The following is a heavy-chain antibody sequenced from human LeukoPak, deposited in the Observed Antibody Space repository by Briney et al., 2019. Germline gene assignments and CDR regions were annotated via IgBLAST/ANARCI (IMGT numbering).Heavy chain of an antibody. V-gene: IGHV4-61*02. D-gene: IGHD3-3*01. CDR1: GDSISSGDYY. CDR3: ARDRGTDFGVVIIGGGFDP. J-gene: IGHJ5*02. Sequence: SETLSLTCTVSGDSISSGDYYWSWIRQPAGKGLEWIGRISSSGSTNYNPSLKSRVTISVDTSKNQFSLKLSSVTAADTAVYYCARDRGTDFGVVIIGGGFDPWGQGTLVTVSS. CDR2: ISSSGST.